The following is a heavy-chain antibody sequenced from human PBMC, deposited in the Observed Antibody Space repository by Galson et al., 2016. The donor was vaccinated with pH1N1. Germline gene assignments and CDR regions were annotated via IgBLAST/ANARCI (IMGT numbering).Heavy chain of an antibody. D-gene: IGHD2-15*01. J-gene: IGHJ6*02. CDR1: GFTFRDFR. Sequence: SLRLSCAVSGFTFRDFRMNWVRQAPGKGLEWVSSIGTSGSYIFYADSVKGRFTVSRDNAKKSLYLQMNSLRVEDTATYYCARDLGDTHSYYYAMDVWGQGTAVTVSS. V-gene: IGHV3-21*01. CDR2: IGTSGSYI. CDR3: ARDLGDTHSYYYAMDV.